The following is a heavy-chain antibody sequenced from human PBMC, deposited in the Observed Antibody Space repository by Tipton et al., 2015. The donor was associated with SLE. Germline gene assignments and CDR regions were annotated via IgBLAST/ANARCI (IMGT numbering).Heavy chain of an antibody. CDR2: IYYSGST. J-gene: IGHJ3*02. CDR3: ASRRREWDHGKAFDI. CDR1: GGSISSSSYY. V-gene: IGHV4-39*07. Sequence: TLSLTCTVSGGSISSSSYYWGWIRQPPGKGLEWIGSIYYSGSTYYNPSLKSRVTISVGTSKNQFSLKLSSVTAADTAVYYCASRRREWDHGKAFDIWGQGTMVTVSS. D-gene: IGHD1-26*01.